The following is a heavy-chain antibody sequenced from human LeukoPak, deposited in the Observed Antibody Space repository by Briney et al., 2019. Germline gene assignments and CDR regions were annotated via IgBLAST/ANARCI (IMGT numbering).Heavy chain of an antibody. Sequence: GGSLRLSCAASGFTFSNYGMSWLRQAPGEGLEWVSAISGSGGSTYYADSVKGRFTISRDNAKNSLYLQMNSLRAEDTAVYYCARPRITIFGVVKNWGQGTLVTVSS. D-gene: IGHD3-3*01. CDR1: GFTFSNYG. CDR2: ISGSGGST. J-gene: IGHJ4*02. V-gene: IGHV3-23*01. CDR3: ARPRITIFGVVKN.